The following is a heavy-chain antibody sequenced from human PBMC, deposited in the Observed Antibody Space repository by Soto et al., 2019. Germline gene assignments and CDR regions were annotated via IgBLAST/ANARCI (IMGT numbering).Heavy chain of an antibody. D-gene: IGHD6-19*01. Sequence: SETLSLTCSVSGGSISGSYWSWIRQSPGKGLEWLGYVYYTGSTNYSPSLRSRVSISVDTSKNEFSLRLSSVTAAETAVYFCARSVAVPGAHIDYWGQGTQVTVS. CDR2: VYYTGST. CDR1: GGSISGSY. CDR3: ARSVAVPGAHIDY. J-gene: IGHJ4*02. V-gene: IGHV4-59*01.